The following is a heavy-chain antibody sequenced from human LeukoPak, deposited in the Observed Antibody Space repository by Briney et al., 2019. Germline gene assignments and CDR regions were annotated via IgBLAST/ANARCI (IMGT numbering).Heavy chain of an antibody. CDR2: INPNSGGT. D-gene: IGHD3-9*01. Sequence: ASVKVSCKASGYTFTGYYMHWVRQAPRQGLEWMGWINPNSGGTNYAQKFQGRVTMTRDTSISTAYMELSRLRSDDTAVYYCARASGDILTGYSSYFDYWGRGTLVTVSS. CDR1: GYTFTGYY. CDR3: ARASGDILTGYSSYFDY. J-gene: IGHJ4*02. V-gene: IGHV1-2*02.